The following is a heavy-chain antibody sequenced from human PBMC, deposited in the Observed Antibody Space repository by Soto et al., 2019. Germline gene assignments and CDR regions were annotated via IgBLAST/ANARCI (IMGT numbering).Heavy chain of an antibody. Sequence: GGSLRLSCAASGFTFSNYGMNWVRQAPGKGLEWVSSTSSGSSYIYYTDSVKGRFSISRDNAKDSLYLQMNSLRAEETAVYYCERAGFYGKYFHYRGQGTLVTVSS. V-gene: IGHV3-21*01. D-gene: IGHD4-17*01. CDR3: ERAGFYGKYFHY. CDR1: GFTFSNYG. J-gene: IGHJ4*02. CDR2: TSSGSSYI.